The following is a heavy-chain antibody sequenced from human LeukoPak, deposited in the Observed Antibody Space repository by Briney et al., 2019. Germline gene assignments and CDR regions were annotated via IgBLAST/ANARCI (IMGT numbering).Heavy chain of an antibody. D-gene: IGHD2-2*01. CDR1: GGSFSGYY. J-gene: IGHJ6*04. CDR3: ARGGGYCSSTSCYAGVYYYGMDV. CDR2: INHSGST. Sequence: SETLSLTCAVYGGSFSGYYWSWIRQPPGKGLEWIGEINHSGSTNYNPSLKSRVTISVDTSKNQSSLKLSSVTAADTAVYYCARGGGYCSSTSCYAGVYYYGMDVWGKGTTVTVSS. V-gene: IGHV4-34*01.